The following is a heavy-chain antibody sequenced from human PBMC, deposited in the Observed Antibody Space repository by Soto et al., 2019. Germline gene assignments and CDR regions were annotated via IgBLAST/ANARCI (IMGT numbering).Heavy chain of an antibody. CDR2: MNPNSGNT. V-gene: IGHV1-8*01. D-gene: IGHD2-2*01. CDR3: ARALKRKGYCSSTSCHRNWLDP. Sequence: ASGKVCWKASGDTFASYGVSWVRQATGQGLEWMGWMNPNSGNTGYAQKFQGRVTMTRNTSISTAYMELSSLRSEDTAVYYCARALKRKGYCSSTSCHRNWLDPWGQGTLVTVSS. CDR1: GDTFASYG. J-gene: IGHJ5*02.